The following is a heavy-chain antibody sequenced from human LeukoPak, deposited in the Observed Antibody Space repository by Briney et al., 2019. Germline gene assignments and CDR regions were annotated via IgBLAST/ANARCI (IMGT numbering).Heavy chain of an antibody. CDR1: GFTFDDYA. J-gene: IGHJ3*02. V-gene: IGHV3-9*01. Sequence: GRSLRLSCAASGFTFDDYAMHWVRQAPGKGLEWVSGISWNSGSIGYADSVKGRFTISRDNAKNSLYLQINSLRAEDTAFYYCAKDWDSGANAFDIWGQGTMVTVSS. CDR3: AKDWDSGANAFDI. CDR2: ISWNSGSI. D-gene: IGHD2-15*01.